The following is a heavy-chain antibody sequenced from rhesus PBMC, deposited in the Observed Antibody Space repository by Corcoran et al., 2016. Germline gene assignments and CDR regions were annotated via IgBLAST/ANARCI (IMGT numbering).Heavy chain of an antibody. D-gene: IGHD1-26*01. CDR2: IYGSSTSS. Sequence: QVQLQESGPGVVKPSETLSLTCAVSGGSISDSYRWSWIRQPPGKGLEWNGYIYGSSTSSNYNPSLKSRVTISMDTSKHQFSLKLSSVTAAGTAVYYCASRYHWNYRGLDSWGQGVVVTVSS. CDR3: ASRYHWNYRGLDS. J-gene: IGHJ6*01. CDR1: GGSISDSYR. V-gene: IGHV4S10*01.